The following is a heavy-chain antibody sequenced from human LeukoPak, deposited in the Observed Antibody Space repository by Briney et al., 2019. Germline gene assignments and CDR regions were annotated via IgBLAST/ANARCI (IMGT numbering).Heavy chain of an antibody. V-gene: IGHV3-74*01. Sequence: GGSLRLSCAASGFTFSSYWMHWVRQAPGKGLVWVSRINSDGSSTTYADSVKGRFTISRDNAKNTLYLQMNSLRAEDTALYYCASTTNWAAARGYYFDYWGQGTLVIVSS. J-gene: IGHJ4*02. D-gene: IGHD6-13*01. CDR1: GFTFSSYW. CDR2: INSDGSST. CDR3: ASTTNWAAARGYYFDY.